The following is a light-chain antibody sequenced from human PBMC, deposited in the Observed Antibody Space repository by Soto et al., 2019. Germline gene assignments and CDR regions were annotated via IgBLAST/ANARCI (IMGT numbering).Light chain of an antibody. CDR1: SSDVGGYNY. Sequence: QSVLTQPASVSGSPGQSITISCTGTSSDVGGYNYVSWYRQYPGQAPKLIIYDVNNRPSGVSNRFSASKSGNTASLTIPGLQAEDEADYYCSSYTSSRTLVVFGGGTKLTVL. CDR2: DVN. CDR3: SSYTSSRTLVV. J-gene: IGLJ3*02. V-gene: IGLV2-14*01.